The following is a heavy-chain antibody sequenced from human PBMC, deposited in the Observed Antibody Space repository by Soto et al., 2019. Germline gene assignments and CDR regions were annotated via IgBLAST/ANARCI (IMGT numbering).Heavy chain of an antibody. CDR3: ARQGSDYGDYIYYYYMDV. J-gene: IGHJ6*03. CDR1: GYSFTSYW. D-gene: IGHD4-17*01. Sequence: GESLKISCKGSGYSFTSYWIGWVRQMPGKGLEWMGIIYPGDSDTRYSPSFQGQVTISADKSISTAYLQWSSLKASDTAVYYCARQGSDYGDYIYYYYMDVWGKGTTVTVSS. CDR2: IYPGDSDT. V-gene: IGHV5-51*01.